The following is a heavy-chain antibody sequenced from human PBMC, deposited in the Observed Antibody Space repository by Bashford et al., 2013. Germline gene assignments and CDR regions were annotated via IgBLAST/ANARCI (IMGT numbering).Heavy chain of an antibody. D-gene: IGHD2-21*02. Sequence: WVRQAPGQGLEWMGWINPNRGDTNYAQNFQGRVSMTRDTSISTAYLELSRLRSDDTAVYYCAKDYCAGDCASFFDLWGRGTLVTVSS. V-gene: IGHV1-2*02. J-gene: IGHJ2*01. CDR2: INPNRGDT. CDR3: AKDYCAGDCASFFDL.